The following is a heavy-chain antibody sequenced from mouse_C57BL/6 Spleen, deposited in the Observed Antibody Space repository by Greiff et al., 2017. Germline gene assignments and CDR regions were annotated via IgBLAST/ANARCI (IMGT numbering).Heavy chain of an antibody. V-gene: IGHV5-16*01. Sequence: EVKLVESEGGLVQPGSSLKLSCTASGFTFSDYYMAWVRQAPEKGLEWVAYINYDGSSTYYLDSLKSRFIISRDNAKNSLYLQMSSLKSEDTATYYCARVPDYWGQGTTLTGSA. J-gene: IGHJ2*01. CDR2: INYDGSST. CDR1: GFTFSDYY. CDR3: ARVPDY.